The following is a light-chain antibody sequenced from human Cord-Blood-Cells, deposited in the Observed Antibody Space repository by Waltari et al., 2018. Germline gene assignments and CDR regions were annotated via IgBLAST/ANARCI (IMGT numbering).Light chain of an antibody. CDR2: WAS. CDR3: QQYYSTPYT. V-gene: IGKV4-1*01. CDR1: KSVLYSSNNKNY. Sequence: DLVIIQTQDSLAVSLGERATTTCKSIKSVLYSSNNKNYLAWYQQKPGQPPKLLIYWASTRESGVPDRFSGSVSGTDFTLTISSLQAEDVAVYYCQQYYSTPYTFGQGTKLELK. J-gene: IGKJ2*01.